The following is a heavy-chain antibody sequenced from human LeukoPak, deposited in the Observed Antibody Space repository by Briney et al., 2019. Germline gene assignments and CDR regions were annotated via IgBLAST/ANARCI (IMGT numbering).Heavy chain of an antibody. D-gene: IGHD2-8*01. J-gene: IGHJ4*02. Sequence: SETLSLTCTVSGGSISSGDYYWSWIRQPPGKGLEWIGYIYYSGSTYYNPSLKSRVTISVDTSKNQFSLKLSSVTAADTAVYYCARTYCTNGVCYNDYWGQGTLGTVSS. CDR3: ARTYCTNGVCYNDY. CDR2: IYYSGST. V-gene: IGHV4-30-4*01. CDR1: GGSISSGDYY.